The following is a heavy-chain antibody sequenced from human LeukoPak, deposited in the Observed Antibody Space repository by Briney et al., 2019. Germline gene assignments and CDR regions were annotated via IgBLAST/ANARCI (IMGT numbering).Heavy chain of an antibody. CDR1: GYTFTSYD. V-gene: IGHV1-18*01. Sequence: GASVKVSCKTSGYTFTSYDISWVRQAPGQGLEWMGYISGYTGNTNYAQNLPDRVTMTTDTSTTTAYMELRSLRSDDTAVYYCARWGGTYQTYFDYWGQGTLVTVSS. J-gene: IGHJ4*02. D-gene: IGHD2-2*01. CDR2: ISGYTGNT. CDR3: ARWGGTYQTYFDY.